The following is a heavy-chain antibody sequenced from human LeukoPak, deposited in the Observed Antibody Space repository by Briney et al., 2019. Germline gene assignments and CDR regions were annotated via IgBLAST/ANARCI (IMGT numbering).Heavy chain of an antibody. Sequence: GGSLRLSCAASGFTFSNAWMSWVRQAPGKGLEWVGRIKSKSDGGTTDYAAPVNGRFTISRDDSKNTLYLQMNSLKAEDTAVYYCTTAILDTSAVGNPFDYWGQGTLVTVSS. CDR3: TTAILDTSAVGNPFDY. J-gene: IGHJ4*02. CDR2: IKSKSDGGTT. CDR1: GFTFSNAW. V-gene: IGHV3-15*01. D-gene: IGHD6-13*01.